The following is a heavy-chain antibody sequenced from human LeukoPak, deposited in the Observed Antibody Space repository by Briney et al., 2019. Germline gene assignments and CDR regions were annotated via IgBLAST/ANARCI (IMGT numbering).Heavy chain of an antibody. J-gene: IGHJ5*02. CDR1: GYTFTGYY. Sequence: ASVKVSCKASGYTFTGYYMHWVRQAPGQGLDWMGLINPNSGDTNYAQKFQGRVTMTRDTSISTAYMELSRLRSDDTAVYYCARVAVIRFLEWLSTPNWFDPWGQGTLVTVSS. V-gene: IGHV1-2*02. CDR2: INPNSGDT. CDR3: ARVAVIRFLEWLSTPNWFDP. D-gene: IGHD3-3*01.